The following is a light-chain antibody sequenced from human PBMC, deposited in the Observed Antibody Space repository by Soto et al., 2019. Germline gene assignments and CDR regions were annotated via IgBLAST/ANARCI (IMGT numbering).Light chain of an antibody. CDR2: ASS. CDR3: LQGYNYPHT. J-gene: IGKJ3*01. V-gene: IGKV1-6*01. CDR1: QGIRND. Sequence: AIQMTQSPSSLSASIGDRVTITCRASQGIRNDLGWYQQKPGKAPKVLIYASSNLHSGVPSRFSGSGSGTDFSLTISSMQPEDFATYYCLQGYNYPHTFGPGTKVDIK.